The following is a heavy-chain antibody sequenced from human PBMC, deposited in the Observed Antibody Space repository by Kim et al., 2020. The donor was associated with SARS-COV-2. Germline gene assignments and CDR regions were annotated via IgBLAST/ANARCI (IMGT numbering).Heavy chain of an antibody. CDR3: ARARRGWIFGVVIEAPGLGVDV. J-gene: IGHJ6*04. CDR1: GFTFSSYW. D-gene: IGHD3-3*01. CDR2: INSDGSST. Sequence: GGSLRLSCAASGFTFSSYWMHWVRQAPGKGLVWVSRINSDGSSTSYADSVKGRFTISRDNAKNTLYLQMNSLRAEDTAVYYCARARRGWIFGVVIEAPGLGVDVWGKGTTVTVSS. V-gene: IGHV3-74*01.